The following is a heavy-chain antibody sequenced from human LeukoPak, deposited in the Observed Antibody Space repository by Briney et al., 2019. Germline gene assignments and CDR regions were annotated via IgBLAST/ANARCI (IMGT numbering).Heavy chain of an antibody. V-gene: IGHV4-34*01. CDR3: ARDQLELHAFDI. CDR2: INHSGGT. CDR1: GGSFSGYY. Sequence: KPSETLSLTCAVYGGSFSGYYWSWIRQPPGKGLEWIGEINHSGGTNYNPSLKSRVTISVDTSKNQFSLKLSSVTAADTAVYYCARDQLELHAFDIWGQGTMVTVSS. J-gene: IGHJ3*02. D-gene: IGHD1-7*01.